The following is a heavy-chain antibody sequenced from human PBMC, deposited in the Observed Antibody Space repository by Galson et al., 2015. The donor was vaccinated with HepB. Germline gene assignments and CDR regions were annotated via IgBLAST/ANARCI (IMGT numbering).Heavy chain of an antibody. CDR3: ARVERRRKFVDYFYYMDV. Sequence: LSLTCTVSGGSLSSSSWSWIRQSPGKGLEWVGSSGSTNYNPSLKSRVTISVDPSKNQFSLKLTSVTAADMAIYYCARVERRRKFVDYFYYMDVWGNGTTVTVSS. D-gene: IGHD1-1*01. J-gene: IGHJ6*03. CDR1: GGSLSSSS. CDR2: SGST. V-gene: IGHV4-59*01.